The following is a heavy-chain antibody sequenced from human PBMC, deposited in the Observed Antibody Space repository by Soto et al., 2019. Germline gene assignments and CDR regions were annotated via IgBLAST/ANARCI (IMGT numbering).Heavy chain of an antibody. CDR3: AREGVAPYYYYGMDV. CDR2: ISSYNGDT. D-gene: IGHD5-12*01. V-gene: IGHV1-18*01. J-gene: IGHJ6*02. CDR1: GYTFTSYA. Sequence: ASVKVSCKASGYTFTSYAMHWVRQAPGQRLEWMGWISSYNGDTNYAQTFQGRVTMTTDTSTSTAYMELRSLRSDDTAVYYCAREGVAPYYYYGMDVWGQGTPVTVSS.